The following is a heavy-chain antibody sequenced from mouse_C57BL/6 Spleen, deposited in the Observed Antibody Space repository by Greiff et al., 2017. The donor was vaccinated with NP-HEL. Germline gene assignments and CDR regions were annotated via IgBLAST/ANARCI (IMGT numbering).Heavy chain of an antibody. Sequence: VQLQQSGAELARPGASVKLSCKASGYTFTSYGISWVKQRTGQGLEWIGEIYPRSGNTYYNEKFKGKATLTADKSSSTAYMELRSLTSEDSAGYFCARKEGYYGYDWFAYWGQGTLVTVSA. CDR3: ARKEGYYGYDWFAY. J-gene: IGHJ3*01. CDR2: IYPRSGNT. CDR1: GYTFTSYG. D-gene: IGHD2-2*01. V-gene: IGHV1-81*01.